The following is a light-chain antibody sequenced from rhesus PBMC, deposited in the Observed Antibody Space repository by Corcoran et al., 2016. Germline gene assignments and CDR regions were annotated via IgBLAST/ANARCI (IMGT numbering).Light chain of an antibody. V-gene: IGKV3-53*01. CDR1: QSVSSY. CDR2: GAS. CDR3: QKYSSSPYS. J-gene: IGKJ2*01. Sequence: QVILTQSPATLSLSPGERATLSCRASQSVSSYLAWYQQKPGQAPRLLIYGASSRAHGIPDRFSGSGAGTEFTLTSSSLEPEDFAVYYCQKYSSSPYSFGQGTKVEIK.